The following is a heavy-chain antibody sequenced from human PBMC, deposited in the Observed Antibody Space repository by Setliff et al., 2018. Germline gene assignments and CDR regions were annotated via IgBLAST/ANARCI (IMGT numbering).Heavy chain of an antibody. CDR1: GGSVTSHY. CDR3: ARLRKSTPHWYFDL. CDR2: IFYSGDT. V-gene: IGHV4-59*02. J-gene: IGHJ2*01. Sequence: SETLSLTCAVSGGSVTSHYWSWIRQPPGKGLEWIGFIFYSGDTNSNPSLKSRVTMSVDTSKNQFSLRLTSVSAADTAVYYCARLRKSTPHWYFDLWGRGTLVTVSS.